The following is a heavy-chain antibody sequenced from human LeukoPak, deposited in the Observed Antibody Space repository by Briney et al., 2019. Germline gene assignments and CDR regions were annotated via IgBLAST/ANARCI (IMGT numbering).Heavy chain of an antibody. CDR1: GFTFSSYA. Sequence: PGRSLRLSCAASGFTFSSYAMHWVRQAPGKGLEWVAVISYDGSNKYDADSVKGRFTSSRDNSKNTLYLQMNSLRAEDTAVYYCARDPDLYSSSPKYDYWGQGTLVTVSS. V-gene: IGHV3-30*04. CDR3: ARDPDLYSSSPKYDY. D-gene: IGHD3-22*01. CDR2: ISYDGSNK. J-gene: IGHJ4*02.